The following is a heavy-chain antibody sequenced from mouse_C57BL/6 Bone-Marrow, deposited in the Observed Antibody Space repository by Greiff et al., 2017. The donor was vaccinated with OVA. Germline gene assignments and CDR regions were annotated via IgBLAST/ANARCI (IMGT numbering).Heavy chain of an antibody. V-gene: IGHV1-69*01. J-gene: IGHJ3*01. CDR3: AIPGKKAWFAY. D-gene: IGHD4-1*01. Sequence: QVQLQQPGAELVMPGASVKLSCKASGYTFTSYWMHWVKQRPGQGLEWIGEIDPSDSYTNYNQKFKGKSTLTVDKSSSTAYMQLSSLTSEDSAVYYCAIPGKKAWFAYWGQGTLVTVSA. CDR1: GYTFTSYW. CDR2: IDPSDSYT.